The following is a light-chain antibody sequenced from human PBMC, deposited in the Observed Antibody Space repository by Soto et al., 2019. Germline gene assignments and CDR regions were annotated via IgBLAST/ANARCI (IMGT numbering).Light chain of an antibody. V-gene: IGLV2-14*01. Sequence: QSALTQPASVSGSPGQSITISCTGTSSDVGGYNFVSWYQPHPGKAPQIMIYDVTNRPSGVSNRFSGSKSGNPASLTISGLQAEDEADYYCSSDTSSSTLVFGTGTQLTVL. J-gene: IGLJ1*01. CDR1: SSDVGGYNF. CDR3: SSDTSSSTLV. CDR2: DVT.